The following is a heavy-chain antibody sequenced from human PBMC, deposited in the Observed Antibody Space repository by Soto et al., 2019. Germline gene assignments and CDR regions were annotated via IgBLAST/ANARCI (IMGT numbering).Heavy chain of an antibody. CDR2: ISAYNGNT. J-gene: IGHJ6*02. Sequence: QVQLVQSGAEVKKPGASVKVSCKASGYTFTSYGISWVRQAPGQGLEWMGWISAYNGNTNYAQKLQGRVTMTTDTSTSTAYMELRSLRSDDTAVYYCARDRPIITIFGVVKVLYDYYYYGMDVWGQGTTVTVSS. CDR1: GYTFTSYG. D-gene: IGHD3-3*01. V-gene: IGHV1-18*01. CDR3: ARDRPIITIFGVVKVLYDYYYYGMDV.